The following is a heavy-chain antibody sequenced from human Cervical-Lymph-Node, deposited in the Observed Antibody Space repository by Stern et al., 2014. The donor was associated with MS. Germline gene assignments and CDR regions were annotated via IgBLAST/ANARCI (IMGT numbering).Heavy chain of an antibody. D-gene: IGHD6-13*01. CDR2: IWYNGSNP. CDR3: ASAYSSSHYYFDY. CDR1: GFSFSRSA. Sequence: VQLVESGGGVVQPGRSLRLSCAASGFSFSRSAMHWVRQAPGKGLEWVALIWYNGSNPYYADSLTGRFTISRDNFKNTLYLQMNSLRAEDTAVYYCASAYSSSHYYFDYWGQGTLVTVSS. V-gene: IGHV3-33*01. J-gene: IGHJ4*02.